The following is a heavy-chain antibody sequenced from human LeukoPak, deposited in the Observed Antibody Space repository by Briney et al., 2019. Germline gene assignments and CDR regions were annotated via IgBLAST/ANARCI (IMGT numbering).Heavy chain of an antibody. CDR3: AKEGYSSGWYFDY. CDR2: ISGSGGSS. Sequence: GGSLRLSCAASGFTFSSYAMTWVRQAPGKGLEWVSGISGSGGSSYSADSVKGRFTISRDNSKKTLYLQMNSLRAEDTAVYYCAKEGYSSGWYFDYWGQGTLVTVSS. D-gene: IGHD6-19*01. J-gene: IGHJ4*02. CDR1: GFTFSSYA. V-gene: IGHV3-23*01.